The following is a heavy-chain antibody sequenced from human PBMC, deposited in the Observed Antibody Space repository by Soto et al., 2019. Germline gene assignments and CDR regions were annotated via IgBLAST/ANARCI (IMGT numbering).Heavy chain of an antibody. D-gene: IGHD1-20*01. V-gene: IGHV4-31*03. J-gene: IGHJ4*02. CDR2: IYYTGST. Sequence: SETLSLTCTVSGGSISSGGYYWSWIRQHPEKGLEWIGYIYYTGSTYYNPSLKSRVTMSVDTSNNQFSLKLSSVTAADTAIYYCATVGGNWNYVDHWGQGTLVTVSS. CDR1: GGSISSGGYY. CDR3: ATVGGNWNYVDH.